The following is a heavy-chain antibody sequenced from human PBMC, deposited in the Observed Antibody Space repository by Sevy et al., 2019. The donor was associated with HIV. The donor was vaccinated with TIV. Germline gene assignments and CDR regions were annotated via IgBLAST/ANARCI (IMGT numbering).Heavy chain of an antibody. J-gene: IGHJ6*02. CDR3: ARDDSALYSYGLDL. D-gene: IGHD2-21*01. V-gene: IGHV4-4*02. CDR2: IYHSGST. CDR1: GGSISSSNW. Sequence: SETLSLTCVVSGGSISSSNWWSWVRLPPGKGLEWIGEIYHSGSTNDNPSLESRVSISIDKSKNHFSLKVNSVTAADTAVYYCARDDSALYSYGLDLWGQGTTVTVSS.